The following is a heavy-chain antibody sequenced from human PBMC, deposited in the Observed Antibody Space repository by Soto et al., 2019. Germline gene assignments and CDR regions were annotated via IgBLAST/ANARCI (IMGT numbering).Heavy chain of an antibody. CDR2: ISTYSANT. Sequence: QVHVVQSGGEVKKPGASVKVSCKASGYTFSLHGFNWLRQAPGQGLEWMGYISTYSANTTYAQKFQDRVTMTTDTSTNTVYMELRNLRSDDTAVYYCARETWEAYCSLYTCQTFLDFWGQGTLVTVSS. CDR3: ARETWEAYCSLYTCQTFLDF. CDR1: GYTFSLHG. V-gene: IGHV1-18*01. D-gene: IGHD2-15*01. J-gene: IGHJ4*02.